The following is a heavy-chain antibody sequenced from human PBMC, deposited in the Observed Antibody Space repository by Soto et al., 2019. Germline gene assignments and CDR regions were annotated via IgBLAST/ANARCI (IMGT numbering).Heavy chain of an antibody. Sequence: QVQLVQSGAEVKKPGSSVKVSCKASGGTFSSFLISWVRQAPGQGLEWMGGIIPMFGTVNYAQNFQGRVTITADKSTTTAYMELSSLRSEDSAMYYCARNRVDYGDYFDNWGQGTLVTVSS. D-gene: IGHD4-17*01. CDR2: IIPMFGTV. J-gene: IGHJ4*02. CDR1: GGTFSSFL. CDR3: ARNRVDYGDYFDN. V-gene: IGHV1-69*06.